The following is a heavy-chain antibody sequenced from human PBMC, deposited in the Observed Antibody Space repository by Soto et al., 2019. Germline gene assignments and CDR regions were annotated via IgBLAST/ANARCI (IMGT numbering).Heavy chain of an antibody. V-gene: IGHV3-53*01. D-gene: IGHD6-25*01. J-gene: IGHJ4*02. Sequence: EVQLVESGGGLIQPGGSLRLSCAVSGFTVSNNYMSWVRQAPGKGLEGVSVIYSGGYTAYGDSVKGRFTISRDNSKNTFNLQMKSLGAEGRAVFYWGTQRGGGGYWGQGTLVTVSS. CDR1: GFTVSNNY. CDR3: GTQRGGGGY. CDR2: IYSGGYT.